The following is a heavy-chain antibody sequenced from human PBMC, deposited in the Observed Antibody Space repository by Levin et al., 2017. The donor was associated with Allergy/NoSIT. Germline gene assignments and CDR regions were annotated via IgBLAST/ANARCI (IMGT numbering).Heavy chain of an antibody. CDR3: AGPARLYSSGWPEYFQH. CDR2: ISGSGGST. J-gene: IGHJ1*01. CDR1: GFTFSSYA. V-gene: IGHV3-23*01. D-gene: IGHD6-19*01. Sequence: GESLKISCAASGFTFSSYAMNWVRQAPGKGLEWVSAISGSGGSTYYADSVKGRFTISRDNSKNTLYLQMNSLRAEDTAVYYCAGPARLYSSGWPEYFQHWGQGTLVTVSS.